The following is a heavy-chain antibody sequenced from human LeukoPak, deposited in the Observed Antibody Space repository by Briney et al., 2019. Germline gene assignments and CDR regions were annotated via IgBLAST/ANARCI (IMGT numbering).Heavy chain of an antibody. J-gene: IGHJ6*03. D-gene: IGHD3/OR15-3a*01. Sequence: ASVKVSCKASGYTFTGYYMHWVRQAPGQGLEWMGRINPNSGGTNYAQKFQGRVTMTRDTSISTAYMELSRLRSDDTAVYYCASVVDNYYYYYYMDVWGKGTTVTVSS. V-gene: IGHV1-2*06. CDR3: ASVVDNYYYYYYMDV. CDR2: INPNSGGT. CDR1: GYTFTGYY.